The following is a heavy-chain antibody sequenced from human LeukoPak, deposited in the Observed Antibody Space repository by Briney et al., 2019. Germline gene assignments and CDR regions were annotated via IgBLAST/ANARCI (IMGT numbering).Heavy chain of an antibody. J-gene: IGHJ3*02. Sequence: GESLKISCKGSGYSFTTYWIGWVRQMPGKGLEWMGIIYPGDSDTRYSPSFQGQVTISGAKSISTAYLQWSSLKASDTAMYYCARNRDSGSVDAFDIWGQGKMVTVSS. V-gene: IGHV5-51*01. D-gene: IGHD3-10*01. CDR2: IYPGDSDT. CDR3: ARNRDSGSVDAFDI. CDR1: GYSFTTYW.